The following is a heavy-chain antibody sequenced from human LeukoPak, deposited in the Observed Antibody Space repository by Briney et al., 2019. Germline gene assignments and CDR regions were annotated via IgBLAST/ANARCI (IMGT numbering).Heavy chain of an antibody. Sequence: GGSLRLSCAASGFPFSSYGMHWVRQAPGKGLEWVAVISYDGSNKYYTDSVKGRFTISRDNSKNTLYLQMNSLRAEDTAVYYCTRGHDILTGPEDWGQGTLVTVSS. CDR3: TRGHDILTGPED. J-gene: IGHJ4*02. V-gene: IGHV3-30*03. CDR1: GFPFSSYG. D-gene: IGHD3-9*01. CDR2: ISYDGSNK.